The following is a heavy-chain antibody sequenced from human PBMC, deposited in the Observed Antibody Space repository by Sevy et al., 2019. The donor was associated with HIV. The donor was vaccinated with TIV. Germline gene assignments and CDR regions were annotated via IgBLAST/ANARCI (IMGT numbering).Heavy chain of an antibody. CDR2: ISYDGNNR. J-gene: IGHJ5*02. CDR3: ARVAVEYCTNDCYPRFAP. V-gene: IGHV3-30*04. CDR1: GFTFPIYS. Sequence: GGSLRRSCVASGFTFPIYSVVWIRRAPGKGLEWLTVISYDGNNRYYADSVKVRFTISRDNSNNILYLQMTSLRVEDTALYFCARVAVEYCTNDCYPRFAPWGLGTLVTVSS. D-gene: IGHD2-8*01.